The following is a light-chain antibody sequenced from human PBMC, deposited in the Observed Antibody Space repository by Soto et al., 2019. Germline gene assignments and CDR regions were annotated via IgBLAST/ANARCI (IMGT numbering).Light chain of an antibody. CDR2: GAS. Sequence: EIVMTQSPGTLYLSPGERATLSCRASQSVSSSYLAWYQQKPGQAPRLLIYGASSRATGIPDRFSGSGSGTDFTLTISRLEPEDFAGYYCQQYGSSPPWTFGQGTKVDIK. V-gene: IGKV3-20*01. CDR3: QQYGSSPPWT. CDR1: QSVSSSY. J-gene: IGKJ1*01.